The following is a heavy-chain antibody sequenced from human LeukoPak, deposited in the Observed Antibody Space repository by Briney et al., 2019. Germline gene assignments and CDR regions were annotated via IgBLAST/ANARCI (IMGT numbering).Heavy chain of an antibody. Sequence: GESLKISCKGSGYSFTSYWIGWVRQMPGKGLVWMGIIYPGDSDTRYSPSFQGQVTISADKSISTAYLQWSSLKASDTAMYYCARSLAYCGGDCYPYFDYWGQGTLVTVSS. CDR1: GYSFTSYW. V-gene: IGHV5-51*01. D-gene: IGHD2-21*02. CDR2: IYPGDSDT. CDR3: ARSLAYCGGDCYPYFDY. J-gene: IGHJ4*02.